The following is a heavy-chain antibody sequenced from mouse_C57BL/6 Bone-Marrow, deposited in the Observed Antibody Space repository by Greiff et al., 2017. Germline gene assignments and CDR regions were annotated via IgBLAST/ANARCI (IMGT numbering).Heavy chain of an antibody. CDR3: TRGGDYGAFAY. Sequence: EVQLVESGEGLLKPGGSLKLSCAASAFPFSSYAMSWVRQTLEKRLEWVAYISSGGDYIYYADTVKGRFTISRDNARNTLYLQMSSLKSEDTAMYYCTRGGDYGAFAYGGQGTLVTVSA. J-gene: IGHJ3*01. CDR1: AFPFSSYA. V-gene: IGHV5-9-1*02. CDR2: ISSGGDYI. D-gene: IGHD2-4*01.